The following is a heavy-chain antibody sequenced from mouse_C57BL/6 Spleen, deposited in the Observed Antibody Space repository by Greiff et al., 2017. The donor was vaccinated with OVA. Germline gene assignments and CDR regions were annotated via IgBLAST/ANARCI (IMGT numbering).Heavy chain of an antibody. CDR1: GYTFTDYE. Sequence: QVQLKESGAELVRPGASVTLSCKASGYTFTDYEMHWVKQTPVHGLEWIGAIDPETGGTAYNQKFKGKAILTADKSSSTAYMELRSLTSEDSAVYYCTRPLRGKAYAMDYWGQGTSVTVSS. V-gene: IGHV1-15*01. CDR3: TRPLRGKAYAMDY. D-gene: IGHD1-1*01. J-gene: IGHJ4*01. CDR2: IDPETGGT.